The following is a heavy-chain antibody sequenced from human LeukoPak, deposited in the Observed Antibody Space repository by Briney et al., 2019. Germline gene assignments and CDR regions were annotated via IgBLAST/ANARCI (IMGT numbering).Heavy chain of an antibody. D-gene: IGHD6-19*01. J-gene: IGHJ4*02. CDR2: ISGSGGST. CDR3: AKSPGIAVAGQGYYFDY. Sequence: GGSLRLSCAASGFTFSSYGMSWVRQAPGKGLEWVSAISGSGGSTYYADSVKGRFTISRDNSKNTLYLQMNSLRAEDTAVYYCAKSPGIAVAGQGYYFDYWGQGTLVTVSS. CDR1: GFTFSSYG. V-gene: IGHV3-23*01.